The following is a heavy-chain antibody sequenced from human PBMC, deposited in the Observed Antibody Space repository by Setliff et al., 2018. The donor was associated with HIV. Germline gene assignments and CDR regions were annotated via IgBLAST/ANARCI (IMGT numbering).Heavy chain of an antibody. D-gene: IGHD3-3*01. CDR2: IYYSGST. V-gene: IGHV4-30-4*08. CDR3: ARPLSTSYYFWGDAFGI. J-gene: IGHJ3*02. Sequence: SETLSLTCTVSGASMSSGDYYWSWIRQPPGKVLEWIGYIYYSGSTNYNPSLKSRVTISVDTSKNQFSLMLSSVTAADTAVYYCARPLSTSYYFWGDAFGIWGQGTVVTVSS. CDR1: GASMSSGDYY.